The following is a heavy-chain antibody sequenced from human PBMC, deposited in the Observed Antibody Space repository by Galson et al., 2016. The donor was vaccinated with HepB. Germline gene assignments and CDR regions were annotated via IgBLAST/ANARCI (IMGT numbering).Heavy chain of an antibody. J-gene: IGHJ4*02. D-gene: IGHD6-19*01. V-gene: IGHV3-23*01. Sequence: SLRLSCVASGFTFGRYAMSWVRQAPGKGLEWVSAISGDGGSTYYAGSVQGRFTSSRDRSTNTMYLQMNSLRTDGTAVYYCARFTQEWLDRVYYFDYWGQGTLVTVSS. CDR3: ARFTQEWLDRVYYFDY. CDR2: ISGDGGST. CDR1: GFTFGRYA.